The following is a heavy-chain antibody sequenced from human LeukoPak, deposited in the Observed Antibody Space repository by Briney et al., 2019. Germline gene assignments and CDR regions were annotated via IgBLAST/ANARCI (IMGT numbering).Heavy chain of an antibody. J-gene: IGHJ5*02. V-gene: IGHV1-69*04. Sequence: GASVKVSCKASGGTFSSYAISWVRQAPGQGLEWMGRIIPILGIANYAQKFQGRVTITADKSTSTAYMELSSLRSEDTAVYYCAPYYDSSGYYSPWGQGTLATVSS. CDR1: GGTFSSYA. CDR3: APYYDSSGYYSP. D-gene: IGHD3-22*01. CDR2: IIPILGIA.